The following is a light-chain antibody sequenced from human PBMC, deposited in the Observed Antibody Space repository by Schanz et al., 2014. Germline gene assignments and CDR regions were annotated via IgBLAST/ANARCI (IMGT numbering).Light chain of an antibody. J-gene: IGLJ3*02. V-gene: IGLV1-40*01. CDR2: GNS. CDR3: SSYTGSSTLWV. CDR1: SSNIGAGYD. Sequence: QSVLTQPPSVSGAPGQRVTISCTGSSSNIGAGYDVHWYQQLPGTAPKLLIYGNSNRPSGVPDRFSGSKSGTSASLAITGLQAEDEADYYCSSYTGSSTLWVFGGGTKLTVL.